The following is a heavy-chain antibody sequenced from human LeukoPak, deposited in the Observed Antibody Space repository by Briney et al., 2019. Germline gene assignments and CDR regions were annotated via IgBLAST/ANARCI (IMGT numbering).Heavy chain of an antibody. CDR1: GGSFSGYY. CDR3: ARARLPPPSRTAYYYYMDV. D-gene: IGHD2-2*01. J-gene: IGHJ6*03. Sequence: SETLSLTCAVYGGSFSGYYWSWIRQPPGEGLEWIGEINHSGSTNYNPSLKSRVTISVDTSKNQFSLKLSSVTAADTAVYYCARARLPPPSRTAYYYYMDVWGKGTTVTVSS. V-gene: IGHV4-34*01. CDR2: INHSGST.